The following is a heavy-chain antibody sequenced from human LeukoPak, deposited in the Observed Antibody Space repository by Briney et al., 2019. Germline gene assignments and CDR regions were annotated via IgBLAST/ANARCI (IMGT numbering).Heavy chain of an antibody. Sequence: ASVKVSCKASGYTFTSYGISWVRQAPGQGLEWMGWISAYNGNTNYAQKLQGRVTMTTDTFTSSAYMELRSLRSDDTAVYYCARDGGSGYYYHMDVWGKGTTVTVSS. V-gene: IGHV1-18*01. D-gene: IGHD3-10*01. J-gene: IGHJ6*03. CDR2: ISAYNGNT. CDR3: ARDGGSGYYYHMDV. CDR1: GYTFTSYG.